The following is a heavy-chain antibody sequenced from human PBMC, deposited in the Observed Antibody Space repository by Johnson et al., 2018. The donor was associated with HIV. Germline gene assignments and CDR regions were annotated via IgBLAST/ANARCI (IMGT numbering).Heavy chain of an antibody. CDR3: ARGPPGRAFDV. CDR1: GFTFRSYG. Sequence: QVQLVESGGGVVQPGRSLRLSCAASGFTFRSYGMHWVRQAPGKGLEWVAVISYDGSNKYYADSVKGRFTISRDNSKNTLYLQMNSLRAEDTAIYYCARGPPGRAFDVWGLGTTVTVSS. CDR2: ISYDGSNK. V-gene: IGHV3-30*03. J-gene: IGHJ3*01.